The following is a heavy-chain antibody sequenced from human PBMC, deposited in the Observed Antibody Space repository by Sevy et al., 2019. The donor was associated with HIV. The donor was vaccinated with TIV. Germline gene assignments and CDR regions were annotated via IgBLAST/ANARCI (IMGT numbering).Heavy chain of an antibody. CDR1: GFTFSSYA. CDR3: ARVTRYCSSTSCYHYYYYGMDV. D-gene: IGHD2-2*01. CDR2: ISYDGSNK. Sequence: GGSLRLSCAASGFTFSSYAMHWVRQAPGKGLEWVAVISYDGSNKYYADSVKGRFTMYRDNSKDTLYLPMNSLRAEDTAVYYCARVTRYCSSTSCYHYYYYGMDVWGQGTTVTVSS. V-gene: IGHV3-30-3*01. J-gene: IGHJ6*02.